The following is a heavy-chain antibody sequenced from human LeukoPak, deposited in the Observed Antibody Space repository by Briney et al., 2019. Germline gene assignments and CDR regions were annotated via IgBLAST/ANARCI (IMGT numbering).Heavy chain of an antibody. D-gene: IGHD5-18*01. CDR2: ISWNSGSI. Sequence: GGSLRLSCAASGFTFDDYAMHWVRQAPGKGLEWVSGISWNSGSIGYADSVKGRFTISRDNAKNSLYLQMNSLRAEDTAVYYCANSGYSYGVWYFDYWGQGTLVTVSS. CDR3: ANSGYSYGVWYFDY. CDR1: GFTFDDYA. V-gene: IGHV3-9*01. J-gene: IGHJ4*02.